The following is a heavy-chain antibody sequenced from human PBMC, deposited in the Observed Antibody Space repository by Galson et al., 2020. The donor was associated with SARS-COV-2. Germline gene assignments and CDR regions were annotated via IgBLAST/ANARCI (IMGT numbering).Heavy chain of an antibody. CDR1: GYTFTIFG. D-gene: IGHD1-26*01. CDR2: ISPYNGNT. Sequence: ASVKVSCKASGYTFTIFGISWVRQAPGQGLEWMGWISPYNGNTKYEQKFQDRVTMTTDTSTNTAYMELRSLRSDDMAVYYCARGGGLVWVTFPDHWGQGTLVTVSS. J-gene: IGHJ5*02. CDR3: ARGGGLVWVTFPDH. V-gene: IGHV1-18*03.